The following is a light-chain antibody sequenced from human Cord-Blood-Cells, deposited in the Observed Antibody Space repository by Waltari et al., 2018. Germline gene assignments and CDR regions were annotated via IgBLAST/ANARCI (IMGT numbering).Light chain of an antibody. Sequence: EIALTQSPGTLSLSPAERATLSCRASQSVSSSYLAWYQQKPGQAPRLLIYGASSRATGIPDRFSGSGSGTDFTLTISRLEPEDFAVYYCQQYGSSPYTFGQGTKLEIK. CDR3: QQYGSSPYT. V-gene: IGKV3-20*01. J-gene: IGKJ2*01. CDR1: QSVSSSY. CDR2: GAS.